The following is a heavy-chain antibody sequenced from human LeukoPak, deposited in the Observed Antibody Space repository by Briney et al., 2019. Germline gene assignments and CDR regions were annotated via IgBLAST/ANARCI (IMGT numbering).Heavy chain of an antibody. CDR3: AKLLYYYDGSGYNTPPFFDY. D-gene: IGHD3-22*01. CDR2: ISGSGGST. Sequence: GGSLRLSCAASGFTFGSYAMSWVRQAPGKGLEWVSGISGSGGSTYYADSVKGRFTISRDNSKNTLYLQMNSLRAEDTAVYYCAKLLYYYDGSGYNTPPFFDYWGQGTLVTVSP. V-gene: IGHV3-23*01. CDR1: GFTFGSYA. J-gene: IGHJ4*02.